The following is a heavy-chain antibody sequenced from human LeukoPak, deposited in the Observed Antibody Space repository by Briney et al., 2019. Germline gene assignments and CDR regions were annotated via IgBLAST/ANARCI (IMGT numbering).Heavy chain of an antibody. CDR1: GYTFTGYY. Sequence: ASVKVSCKASGYTFTGYYMHWVRQAPGQGLEWMGWINPNSGGTNYAQKFQGRVTMTRDTSISTAYMELSRLRSDDTAVYYCARMYYDFWSGYYDAFDIWGQGTMVTVSS. J-gene: IGHJ3*02. V-gene: IGHV1-2*02. D-gene: IGHD3-3*01. CDR2: INPNSGGT. CDR3: ARMYYDFWSGYYDAFDI.